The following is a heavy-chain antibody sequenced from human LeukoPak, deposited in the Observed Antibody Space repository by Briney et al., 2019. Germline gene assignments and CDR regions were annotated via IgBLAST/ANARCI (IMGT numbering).Heavy chain of an antibody. D-gene: IGHD6-19*01. CDR2: ISGGGGST. CDR3: AKDSSGWPRVYYFDY. J-gene: IGHJ4*02. V-gene: IGHV3-23*01. CDR1: GFTFSSYA. Sequence: GGSLRLSCAASGFTFSSYAMSWVRQAPGKGLEWVSAISGGGGSTYYADSVKGRFTISRDNSKNTLYLQMNSLRAEDTAVYYCAKDSSGWPRVYYFDYWGQGTLVTVSS.